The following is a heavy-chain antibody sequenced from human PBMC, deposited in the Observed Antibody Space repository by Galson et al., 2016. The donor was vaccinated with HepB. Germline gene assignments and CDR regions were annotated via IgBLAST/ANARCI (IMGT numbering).Heavy chain of an antibody. Sequence: SVKVSCKASGYNFPNNDVHWVRQASGHGLEWMGWMNPNSGNTGYARKFLGGVTMTRDTAINTAYMELSGLTNEDTAVYYCARTYCTSTKCYPPDFWGQGTLVTVSS. D-gene: IGHD2-2*01. V-gene: IGHV1-8*01. CDR1: GYNFPNND. CDR3: ARTYCTSTKCYPPDF. CDR2: MNPNSGNT. J-gene: IGHJ4*02.